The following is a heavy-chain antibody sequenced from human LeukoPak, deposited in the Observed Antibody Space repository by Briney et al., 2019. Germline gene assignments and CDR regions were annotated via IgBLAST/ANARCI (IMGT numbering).Heavy chain of an antibody. J-gene: IGHJ4*02. CDR1: GYSFTSYW. CDR3: ARLAFGDLDRYYFDY. Sequence: GESLKISCKGSGYSFTSYWIGWVRQMPGKGLEWMGIIYPGDSDTRYSPSFQGQVTISADKSISTAYLQWSSLKASDTAMYYCARLAFGDLDRYYFDYWGQGTLVTVSS. CDR2: IYPGDSDT. V-gene: IGHV5-51*01. D-gene: IGHD3-10*01.